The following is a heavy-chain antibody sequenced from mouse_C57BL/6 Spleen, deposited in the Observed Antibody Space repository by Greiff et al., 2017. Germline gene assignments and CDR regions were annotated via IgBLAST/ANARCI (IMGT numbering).Heavy chain of an antibody. CDR2: IDPETGGT. CDR3: TRTYGSSYRYFDV. Sequence: QVQLQQSGAELVRPGASVTLSCKASGYTFTDYEMHWVKQTPVHGLEWIGAIDPETGGTAYNQKFKGKAILTADKSSSTAYMELRSLPSEDSAVYYCTRTYGSSYRYFDVWGTGTTVTVSS. D-gene: IGHD1-1*01. V-gene: IGHV1-15*01. J-gene: IGHJ1*03. CDR1: GYTFTDYE.